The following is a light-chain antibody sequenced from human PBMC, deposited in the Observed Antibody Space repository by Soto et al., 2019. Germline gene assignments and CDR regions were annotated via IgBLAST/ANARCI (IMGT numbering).Light chain of an antibody. Sequence: EIVLTQSPVTLSLSPGEGATLSCRASQTVSSTFLAWYQQKPGQAPRLLIYGASFRATGIPDRFSGGGSGTDFTLTISRLEPEDFAVYYCQQYGSSKYTFGQGTRLEI. CDR2: GAS. CDR1: QTVSSTF. V-gene: IGKV3-20*01. J-gene: IGKJ2*01. CDR3: QQYGSSKYT.